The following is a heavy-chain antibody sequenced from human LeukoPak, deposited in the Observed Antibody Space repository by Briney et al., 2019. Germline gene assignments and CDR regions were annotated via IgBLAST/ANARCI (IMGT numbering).Heavy chain of an antibody. D-gene: IGHD1-7*01. V-gene: IGHV3-23*01. J-gene: IGHJ4*02. CDR2: ISGSGFST. Sequence: GGSLRLSCAASGFTFSGYAMSWVRQAPGKGLEWVSAISGSGFSTYYADSVKGRFTISRDNSKSTLYLQMDSLRAEDTAVYYCAKDSKYNWNFLDYWGQGTLVTVSS. CDR1: GFTFSGYA. CDR3: AKDSKYNWNFLDY.